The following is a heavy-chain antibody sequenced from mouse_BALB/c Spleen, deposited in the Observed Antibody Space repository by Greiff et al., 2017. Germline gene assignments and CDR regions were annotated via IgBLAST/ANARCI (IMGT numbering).Heavy chain of an antibody. CDR3: AKEGEVRKYFDY. D-gene: IGHD2-14*01. V-gene: IGHV1-4*01. Sequence: VQLQQSGAELVRPGASVKMSCKASGYTFTSYTMHWVKQRPGQGLEWIGYINPSSGYTNYNQKFKDKATLTADKSSSTAYMQLSSLTSEDSAVYYCAKEGEVRKYFDYWGQGTTLTVSS. CDR2: INPSSGYT. J-gene: IGHJ2*01. CDR1: GYTFTSYT.